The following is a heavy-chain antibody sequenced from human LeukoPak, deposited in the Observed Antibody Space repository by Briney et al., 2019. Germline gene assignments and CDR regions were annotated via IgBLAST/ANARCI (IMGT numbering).Heavy chain of an antibody. V-gene: IGHV3-43*02. CDR1: GFTFDDYA. CDR3: AKDRNGYSYGWTFDY. Sequence: GSLRLSCAASGFTFDDYAMHWVRQAPGKGLEWVSLISGDGGSTYYADSVKGRFTISRDNSKNSLYLQMNSLRTEDTALYYCAKDRNGYSYGWTFDYWGQGTLVTVSS. D-gene: IGHD5-18*01. J-gene: IGHJ4*02. CDR2: ISGDGGST.